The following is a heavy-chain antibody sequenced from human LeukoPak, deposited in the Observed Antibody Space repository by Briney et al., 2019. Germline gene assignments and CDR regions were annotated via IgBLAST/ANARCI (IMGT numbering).Heavy chain of an antibody. CDR1: GGSYSGYY. Sequence: SETLSLTCAVYGGSYSGYYWSWLRQPPGEGLEWVGEIHYTGSTSYKPSLRRRATIFGDTSKNQFSLRLTSVAAADTALYYCARGRPGSGNYYFDLWGRGTLVTVSS. J-gene: IGHJ2*01. CDR3: ARGRPGSGNYYFDL. CDR2: IHYTGST. V-gene: IGHV4-34*01. D-gene: IGHD4-11*01.